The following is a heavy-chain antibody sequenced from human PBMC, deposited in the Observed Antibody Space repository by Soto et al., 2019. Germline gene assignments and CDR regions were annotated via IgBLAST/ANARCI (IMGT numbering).Heavy chain of an antibody. CDR1: GGSISTGGYS. CDR2: IYYSGTI. Sequence: TLSLTCSVAGGSISTGGYSWTWIRQPPGKGLEWIGSIYYSGTIYYNPSLKSRVTISVDRSINQFSLKLTSVTAADTAVYYCAREVSYDYVWANSRYGYFDYWGLGTPVTVSS. J-gene: IGHJ4*02. V-gene: IGHV4-30-2*01. D-gene: IGHD3-16*02. CDR3: AREVSYDYVWANSRYGYFDY.